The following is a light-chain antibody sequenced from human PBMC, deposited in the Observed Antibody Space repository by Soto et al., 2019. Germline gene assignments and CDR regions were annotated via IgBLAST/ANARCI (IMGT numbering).Light chain of an antibody. CDR1: QSITDW. J-gene: IGKJ4*01. CDR3: QQYVSVSLLT. V-gene: IGKV1-5*03. Sequence: DIQMTQSPSTLSASVGDRVTITCRASQSITDWLAWYQQKPGKAPKLLNYRASTLGSGVPSRFSGSGSGTEFTLTISSLQPDDFSTYYCQQYVSVSLLTFGGGTKVDIK. CDR2: RAS.